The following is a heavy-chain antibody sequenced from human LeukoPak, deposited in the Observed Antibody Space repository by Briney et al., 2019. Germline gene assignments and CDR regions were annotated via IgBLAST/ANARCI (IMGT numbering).Heavy chain of an antibody. D-gene: IGHD3-3*01. CDR2: IIPIFGTA. CDR3: ARPRTFWSGYFDY. CDR1: GGTFSSYA. J-gene: IGHJ4*02. Sequence: SVKVSCKASGGTFSSYAISWVRQAPGQGLEWMGGIIPIFGTANYAQKFQGRVTITADESTSTAYMELSSLRSEDTAVYYCARPRTFWSGYFDYWGQGTLVTVSS. V-gene: IGHV1-69*13.